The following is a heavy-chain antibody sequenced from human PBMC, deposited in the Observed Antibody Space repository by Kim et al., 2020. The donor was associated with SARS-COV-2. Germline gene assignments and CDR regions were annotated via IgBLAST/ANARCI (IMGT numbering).Heavy chain of an antibody. Sequence: YADSVKGRFTISRDNSKNTLSLQMNSLRAEDTAVYYCAKGSAGLRLIDYWGQGTLVTVSS. J-gene: IGHJ4*02. CDR3: AKGSAGLRLIDY. V-gene: IGHV3-23*01. D-gene: IGHD3-9*01.